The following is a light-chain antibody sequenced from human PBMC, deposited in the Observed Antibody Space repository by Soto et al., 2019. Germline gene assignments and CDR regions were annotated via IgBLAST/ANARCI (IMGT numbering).Light chain of an antibody. CDR1: QSISSW. CDR3: QQYTHFPRT. Sequence: DIQMTQSPSTLSASVGDRVTITCRASQSISSWLAWYQQKPGKAPKLLIHEASRLESGVPSRFSGSESGTEFTLTISGLHAEDFATFYCQQYTHFPRTFGGGTKVEIK. CDR2: EAS. J-gene: IGKJ4*01. V-gene: IGKV1-5*01.